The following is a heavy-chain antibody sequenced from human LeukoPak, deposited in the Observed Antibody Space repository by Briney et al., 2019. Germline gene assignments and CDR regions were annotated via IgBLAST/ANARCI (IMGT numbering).Heavy chain of an antibody. CDR1: GFTFSSYS. D-gene: IGHD5-12*01. Sequence: GGSLRLSCAASGFTFSSYSMNWVRQAPGKGLEWVSRIYNDGSSTSYADSVKGRFTISRDNAKSTLYLQMNSLRAEDTAVYYCARGPSGYHNTGGQGTLVTVSS. CDR2: IYNDGSST. J-gene: IGHJ4*02. V-gene: IGHV3-74*01. CDR3: ARGPSGYHNT.